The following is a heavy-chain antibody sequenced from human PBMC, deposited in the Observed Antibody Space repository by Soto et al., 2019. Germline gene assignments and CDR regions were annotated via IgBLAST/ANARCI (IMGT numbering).Heavy chain of an antibody. V-gene: IGHV5-51*01. CDR3: ARNIAPLYCSGGSCYSGGVDV. CDR2: IYPGDSDT. Sequence: LGESLKVSWKGSGYSFTSYWIGWVRQMPGKGLEWMGIIYPGDSDTRYSPSFQGQVTISADKSISTAYLQWSSLKASDTAMYYCARNIAPLYCSGGSCYSGGVDVWGQGTTVTVSS. CDR1: GYSFTSYW. J-gene: IGHJ6*02. D-gene: IGHD2-15*01.